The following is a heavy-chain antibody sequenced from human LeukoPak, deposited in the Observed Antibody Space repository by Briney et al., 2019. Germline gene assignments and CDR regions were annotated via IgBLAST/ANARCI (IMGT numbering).Heavy chain of an antibody. CDR1: GFTFSTYW. J-gene: IGHJ4*02. CDR2: IKQDEAEK. CDR3: ARGRTAYY. Sequence: PGGSLRLSCAASGFTFSTYWMTWVRQAPGKGLEWVANIKQDEAEKYYVGSVKGRFTISRDNAKNSLYLQMNSLRAEDTAVYYCARGRTAYYWGQGTLVTVSS. V-gene: IGHV3-7*01.